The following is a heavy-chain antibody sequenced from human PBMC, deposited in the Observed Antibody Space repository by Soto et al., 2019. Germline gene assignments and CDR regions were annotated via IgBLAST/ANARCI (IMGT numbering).Heavy chain of an antibody. CDR3: FGAAAAPYGMDV. CDR2: IIPIFGTA. J-gene: IGHJ6*02. Sequence: QVQLVQSGAEVKKPGSSVKVSCKASGGTFSSYAISWVRQAPGQGLEWMGGIIPIFGTANYAKKFQGRVTITADESTSTAYMELSSLRSEDTAVYYCFGAAAAPYGMDVWGQGTTVTVSS. D-gene: IGHD6-13*01. V-gene: IGHV1-69*01. CDR1: GGTFSSYA.